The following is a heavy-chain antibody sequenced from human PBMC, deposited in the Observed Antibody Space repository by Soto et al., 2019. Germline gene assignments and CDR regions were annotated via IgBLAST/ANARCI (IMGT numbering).Heavy chain of an antibody. CDR1: GDSFISYW. V-gene: IGHV5-51*01. D-gene: IGHD2-2*01. Sequence: PGESLKISCKGSGDSFISYWIDWVRQIPGKGLEWMGIIYPGDSDTRYSPSFQGQVTISADKSISTAYLQWSSLKASDTAMYYCASKVVPAAMDAFDIWGQGTMATVSS. CDR2: IYPGDSDT. CDR3: ASKVVPAAMDAFDI. J-gene: IGHJ3*02.